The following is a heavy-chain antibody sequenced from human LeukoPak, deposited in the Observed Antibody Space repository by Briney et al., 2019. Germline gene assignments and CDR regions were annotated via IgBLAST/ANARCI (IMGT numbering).Heavy chain of an antibody. D-gene: IGHD2/OR15-2a*01. CDR1: GYTVTDYY. CDR3: STEDKYCNNNNCGVS. Sequence: ASVRVSCKASGYTVTDYYIHWVRQAPGQGLEWMGYIIPHSGGASYELKFQGRVTMTRDTSISTFYMELSSLRSDDTAVYYCSTEDKYCNNNNCGVSWGQGTLVTVSS. V-gene: IGHV1-2*02. CDR2: IIPHSGGA. J-gene: IGHJ5*02.